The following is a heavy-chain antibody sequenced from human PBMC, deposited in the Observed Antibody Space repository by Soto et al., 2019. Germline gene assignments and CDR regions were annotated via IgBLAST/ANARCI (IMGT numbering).Heavy chain of an antibody. D-gene: IGHD4-17*01. CDR2: IKQDGSEK. V-gene: IGHV3-7*01. CDR1: GFTFGASA. J-gene: IGHJ2*01. CDR3: ARGTTTVTAKNYFDL. Sequence: PGGSLRLSCAASGFTFGASALQWDRQAPGKGLEWVANIKQDGSEKYYVDSVEGRFTISRDNAKNSLYVQMNSLRVEDTAVYYCARGTTTVTAKNYFDLWGRGTLVTVSS.